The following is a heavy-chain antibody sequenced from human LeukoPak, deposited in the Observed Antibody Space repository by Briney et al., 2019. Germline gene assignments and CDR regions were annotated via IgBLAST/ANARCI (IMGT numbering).Heavy chain of an antibody. D-gene: IGHD2-15*01. Sequence: ASVKVSCKVSGYTLTELSMHWVRQAPGKGLEWMGGFDPDDGETVYAQKFQGGVTMTEDTSTDTAYMELSSLRSEDTAVYYCATATRGAWVHNGMDVWGQGTTVTVSS. CDR2: FDPDDGET. V-gene: IGHV1-24*01. J-gene: IGHJ6*02. CDR1: GYTLTELS. CDR3: ATATRGAWVHNGMDV.